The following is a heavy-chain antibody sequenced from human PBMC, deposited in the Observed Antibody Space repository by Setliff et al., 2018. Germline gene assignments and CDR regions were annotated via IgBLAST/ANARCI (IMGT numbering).Heavy chain of an antibody. V-gene: IGHV1-46*01. Sequence: ASVKVSCKESGSTFTSHYMHWVRQAPGLGLEWMGTINPSSGRTSYAQKFQGRVTMTRDTSTSTVYMDMSSLRSEDTAVYYCARDVFPYHYEGAFDIWGQGTMVTVSS. CDR3: ARDVFPYHYEGAFDI. D-gene: IGHD3-22*01. CDR1: GSTFTSHY. J-gene: IGHJ3*02. CDR2: INPSSGRT.